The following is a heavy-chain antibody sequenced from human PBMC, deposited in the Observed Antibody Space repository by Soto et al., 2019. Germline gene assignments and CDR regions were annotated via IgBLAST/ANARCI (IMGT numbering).Heavy chain of an antibody. CDR1: GDSISSYY. V-gene: IGHV4-59*01. CDR2: LYYGRSA. J-gene: IGHJ4*02. Sequence: QVQLQESGPGLVKPSETLTLTYAVSGDSISSYYCMWIRQPPGKGLESIGYLYYGRSANYNPSLKSRVTLSVHTSTNQCLLTLSSMTSADTAVYYCALRSMAVVPEYWGQGTLVTLSS. D-gene: IGHD3-22*01. CDR3: ALRSMAVVPEY.